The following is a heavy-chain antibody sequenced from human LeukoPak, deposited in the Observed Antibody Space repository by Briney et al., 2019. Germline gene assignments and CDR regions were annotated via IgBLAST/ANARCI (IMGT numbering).Heavy chain of an antibody. CDR1: GYTFTGYY. Sequence: ASVKVSCKASGYTFTGYYMHWVRQAPGQGLEWMGWINPNSGGTNYAQKFQGRVTMTRDTSISTAYMELSRLRSDDTAVYYCARGPLVLRYFDWLPGGGVDYWGQGTLVTVSS. V-gene: IGHV1-2*02. J-gene: IGHJ4*02. CDR2: INPNSGGT. CDR3: ARGPLVLRYFDWLPGGGVDY. D-gene: IGHD3-9*01.